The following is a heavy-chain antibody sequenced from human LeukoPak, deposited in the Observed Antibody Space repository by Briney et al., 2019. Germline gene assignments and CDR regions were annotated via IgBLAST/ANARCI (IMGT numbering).Heavy chain of an antibody. J-gene: IGHJ4*02. CDR2: MNPNSGNT. CDR1: GYTFTSYD. D-gene: IGHD6-19*01. Sequence: ASVKVSCKASGYTFTSYDINWVRQATGQGLEWMGWMNPNSGNTGYAQKFQGRVTMTRHTSISTAYMELSSLRSEDTAVYYCARGGGGIAVAGRDFDYWGQGTLVTVSS. CDR3: ARGGGGIAVAGRDFDY. V-gene: IGHV1-8*01.